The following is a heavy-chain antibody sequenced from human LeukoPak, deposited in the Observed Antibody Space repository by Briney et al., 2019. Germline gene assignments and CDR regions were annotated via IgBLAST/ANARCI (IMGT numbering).Heavy chain of an antibody. CDR1: GFTFSSYW. V-gene: IGHV3-74*01. CDR2: INSDGSST. J-gene: IGHJ4*02. CDR3: AREGGVRRGFSFPPGY. D-gene: IGHD3-16*01. Sequence: PGGSLRLSCAASGFTFSSYWMHWVRQAPGKGLVWPSRINSDGSSTSYADSVKGRFTISRDNARNTLYLQMNSLRAEDTAVYYCAREGGVRRGFSFPPGYWGQGTLVTVSS.